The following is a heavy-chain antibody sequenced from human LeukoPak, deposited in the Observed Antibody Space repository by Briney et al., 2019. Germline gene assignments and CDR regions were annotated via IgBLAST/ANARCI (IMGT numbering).Heavy chain of an antibody. Sequence: GGSLRLSCAASGFTFSSYAMSWVRQAPGKGLEWVSAISGSGGSTYYADSVKGRFTISRDNSKNTLYLQMNSLRAEDTAVYYCAKDRNRDYYDSSGYSFDYWGQGTLVTVSS. V-gene: IGHV3-23*01. CDR3: AKDRNRDYYDSSGYSFDY. CDR1: GFTFSSYA. D-gene: IGHD3-22*01. J-gene: IGHJ4*02. CDR2: ISGSGGST.